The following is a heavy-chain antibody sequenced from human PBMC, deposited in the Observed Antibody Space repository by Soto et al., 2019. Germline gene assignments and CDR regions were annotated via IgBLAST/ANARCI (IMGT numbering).Heavy chain of an antibody. CDR3: VRGDGDYYDGNGYLGRH. D-gene: IGHD3-22*01. V-gene: IGHV3-74*01. Sequence: EVQLVESGGGLVQPGGSLTLSCAASGFTFSSYWMHWVRQAPGKGLAWVSRIKSDGSGTIYADSVKGRLTISRDNAKNTLYLQMNSLRDEDTAVYYCVRGDGDYYDGNGYLGRHWGEGTLVTVSS. J-gene: IGHJ4*02. CDR1: GFTFSSYW. CDR2: IKSDGSGT.